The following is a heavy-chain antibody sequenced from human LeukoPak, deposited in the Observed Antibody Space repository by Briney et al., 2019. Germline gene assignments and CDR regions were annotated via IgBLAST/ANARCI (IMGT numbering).Heavy chain of an antibody. CDR1: GFTFGDYA. J-gene: IGHJ4*02. CDR2: IRSKAYGGTT. V-gene: IGHV3-49*03. CDR3: TRSPEPTTYYYFEY. D-gene: IGHD2/OR15-2a*01. Sequence: GGSLRLSCTASGFTFGDYAMSWFRQAPGKGLECVGIIRSKAYGGTTKYAASVEGRFTISRDDSKSLAYLQMNSLKTEDTAVYSCTRSPEPTTYYYFEYWGQGALVTVSS.